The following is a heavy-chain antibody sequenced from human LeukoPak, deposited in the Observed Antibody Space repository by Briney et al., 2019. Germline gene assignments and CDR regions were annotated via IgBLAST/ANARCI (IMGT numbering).Heavy chain of an antibody. CDR1: GFTFSDEY. Sequence: GGSLRLSCAASGFTFSDEYMNWIRQAPGKGLEWVSYMSGSGNIIYYADSVKGRFTISRDNARNSLYLQMNSLRAEDTAVYYCARDPFMTTGWGIDYWGREPWSPSPQ. V-gene: IGHV3-11*01. D-gene: IGHD4-17*01. CDR3: ARDPFMTTGWGIDY. J-gene: IGHJ4*02. CDR2: MSGSGNII.